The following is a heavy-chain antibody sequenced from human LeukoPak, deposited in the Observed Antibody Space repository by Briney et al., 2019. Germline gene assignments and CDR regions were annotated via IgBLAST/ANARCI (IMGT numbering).Heavy chain of an antibody. CDR1: GYTFTSYY. D-gene: IGHD5-18*01. Sequence: ASVKVSCKASGYTFTSYYMHWVRQAPGQGLEWMGIINPSGGSTSYAQKFQGRVTVTRATSTSTVYMELSSLRFEDTAVYYCARTLTVDTAISVWGQGTLVTVSS. V-gene: IGHV1-46*01. J-gene: IGHJ4*02. CDR2: INPSGGST. CDR3: ARTLTVDTAISV.